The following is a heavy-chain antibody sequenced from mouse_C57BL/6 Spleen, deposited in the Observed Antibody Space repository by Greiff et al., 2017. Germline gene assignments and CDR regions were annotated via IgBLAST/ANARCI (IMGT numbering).Heavy chain of an antibody. Sequence: QVQLQQSGPGLVQPSQSLSITCTVSGFSLTSYGVHWVRQSPGKGLEWLGVIWRGGSTDDNAAFMSRLSITKANSKSQVFFKMNSLQADDTAIYYGAKRRGYYVGAMDYWGQGTSVTVSS. CDR3: AKRRGYYVGAMDY. V-gene: IGHV2-5*01. CDR2: IWRGGST. J-gene: IGHJ4*01. D-gene: IGHD2-3*01. CDR1: GFSLTSYG.